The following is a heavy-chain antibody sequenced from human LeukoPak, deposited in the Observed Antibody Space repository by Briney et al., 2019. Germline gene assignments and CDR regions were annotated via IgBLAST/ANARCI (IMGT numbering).Heavy chain of an antibody. CDR1: GFTFRSYW. CDR3: ARKGLPDY. CDR2: VKQDGSEK. J-gene: IGHJ4*02. Sequence: GGSLRLSCAASGFTFRSYWMSWVRQAPGKGLEWVANVKQDGSEKYYVDSVKGRFIISRDNAKNSLYLQMNSLRAEDTAVYYCARKGLPDYWGQGTLVTVSS. V-gene: IGHV3-7*01.